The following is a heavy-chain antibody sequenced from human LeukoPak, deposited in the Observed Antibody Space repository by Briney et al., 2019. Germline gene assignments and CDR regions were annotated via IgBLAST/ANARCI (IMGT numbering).Heavy chain of an antibody. J-gene: IGHJ4*02. Sequence: SETLSLTCTVSGGSISSSSYYWGWIRQPPGKGLEWTGSIYYSGSTYYNPSLKSRVTISVDTSKNQFSLKLSSVTAADTAVYYCARHNRGYCSSTSCYPYYFDYWGQGTLVTVSS. V-gene: IGHV4-39*01. D-gene: IGHD2-2*01. CDR3: ARHNRGYCSSTSCYPYYFDY. CDR2: IYYSGST. CDR1: GGSISSSSYY.